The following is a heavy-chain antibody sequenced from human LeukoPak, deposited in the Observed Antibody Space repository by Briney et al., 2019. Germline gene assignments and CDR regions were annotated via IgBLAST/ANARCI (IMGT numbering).Heavy chain of an antibody. CDR2: IYSGGST. Sequence: PGGSLRLSCAASGFTVSSNYMSWVRQAPGKGLEWVSVIYSGGSTYYADSVKGRFTISRDNAKNSLYLQMNSLRAEDTAVYYCAREGCSSTSCRPYNWFDPWGQGTLVTVSS. CDR3: AREGCSSTSCRPYNWFDP. V-gene: IGHV3-53*01. J-gene: IGHJ5*02. CDR1: GFTVSSNY. D-gene: IGHD2-2*01.